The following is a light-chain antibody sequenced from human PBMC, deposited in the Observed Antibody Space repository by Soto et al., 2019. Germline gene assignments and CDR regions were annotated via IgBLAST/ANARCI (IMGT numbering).Light chain of an antibody. V-gene: IGKV3-20*01. CDR3: QQYGSSPYT. J-gene: IGKJ2*01. Sequence: EIVLTQSPGTLSLSPGERATLSCRASESVSSSYLAWYQQKPGQAPRLLIYDASNRATGIPDRFSGSGSGTDCTLNNSRLEPDDFAEYYCQQYGSSPYTFGQGTMLEIK. CDR2: DAS. CDR1: ESVSSSY.